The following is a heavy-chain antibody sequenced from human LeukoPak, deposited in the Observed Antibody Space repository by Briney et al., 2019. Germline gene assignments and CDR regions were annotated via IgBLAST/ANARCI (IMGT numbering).Heavy chain of an antibody. J-gene: IGHJ3*02. V-gene: IGHV3-7*01. CDR2: IKQDGSEK. D-gene: IGHD3-3*01. CDR1: GFTFSSYW. Sequence: QPGGSLRLSCAASGFTFSSYWMSWVRQAPGKGLEWVANIKQDGSEKYYVDSVKGRFTISRDNAKNSLYLQMNSLRAEDTAVYYCARDQGGYYDCWSGYPHDAFDIWGQGTMVTVPS. CDR3: ARDQGGYYDCWSGYPHDAFDI.